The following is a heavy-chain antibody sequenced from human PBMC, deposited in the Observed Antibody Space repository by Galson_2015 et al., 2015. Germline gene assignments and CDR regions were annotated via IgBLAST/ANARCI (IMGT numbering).Heavy chain of an antibody. J-gene: IGHJ5*02. D-gene: IGHD6-6*01. CDR2: ISSSSSYI. CDR1: GFTFSSYS. CDR3: ARDGSIAARPNWFDP. Sequence: SLRLSCAASGFTFSSYSMNWVRQAPGKGLEWVSSISSSSSYIYYADSVKGRFTISRDNAKNSLYLQMNSLRAEDTAVYYCARDGSIAARPNWFDPGGQGTLVTVSS. V-gene: IGHV3-21*01.